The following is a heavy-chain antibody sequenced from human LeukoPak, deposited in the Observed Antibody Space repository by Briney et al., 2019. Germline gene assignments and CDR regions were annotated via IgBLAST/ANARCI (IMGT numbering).Heavy chain of an antibody. CDR3: ARGWYGGFGYFDY. J-gene: IGHJ4*02. D-gene: IGHD3-16*01. CDR1: GFTFSSYA. V-gene: IGHV3-30*04. CDR2: ISYDGGNK. Sequence: GGSLGLSCAASGFTFSSYAMHWVRQAPGKGLEWVAVISYDGGNKYYADSVKGRFTISRDNSKNTLYLQMNSLRAEDTAVYYCARGWYGGFGYFDYWGQGTLVTVSS.